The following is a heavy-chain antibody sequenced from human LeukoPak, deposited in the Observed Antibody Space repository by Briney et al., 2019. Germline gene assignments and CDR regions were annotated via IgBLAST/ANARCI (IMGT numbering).Heavy chain of an antibody. J-gene: IGHJ4*02. Sequence: SVKVSCKASGYTFTSYYMHWVRQAPGQGLEWMGGIIPLFGTANYAQKFQGRVTITADESTSTAYMELSSLKSEDTAVYYCARGWDYDSGGRPTAYVYWGQGTLVIVSS. CDR2: IIPLFGTA. CDR3: ARGWDYDSGGRPTAYVY. D-gene: IGHD3-22*01. V-gene: IGHV1-69*13. CDR1: GYTFTSYY.